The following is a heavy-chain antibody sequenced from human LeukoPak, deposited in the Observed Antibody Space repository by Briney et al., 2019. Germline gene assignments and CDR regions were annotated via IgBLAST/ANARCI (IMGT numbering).Heavy chain of an antibody. CDR2: VNPNSGGT. D-gene: IGHD6-19*01. Sequence: ASVKVSCKASGYTFTGYYMHWVRQAPGQGLEWMGWVNPNSGGTNYAQKFQGRVTMTRDTSISTAYMELSRLRSDDTAVYYCARKYSSGLWNDYWGQGTLVTVSS. V-gene: IGHV1-2*02. CDR3: ARKYSSGLWNDY. CDR1: GYTFTGYY. J-gene: IGHJ4*02.